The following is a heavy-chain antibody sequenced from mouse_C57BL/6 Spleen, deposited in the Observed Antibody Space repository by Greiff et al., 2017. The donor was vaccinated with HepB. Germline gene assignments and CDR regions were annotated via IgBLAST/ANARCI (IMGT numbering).Heavy chain of an antibody. V-gene: IGHV1-26*01. J-gene: IGHJ4*01. CDR2: INPNNGGT. CDR3: ARRGDPYYYAMDY. D-gene: IGHD3-3*01. CDR1: GYTFTDYY. Sequence: EVQLQQSGPELVKPGASVKISCKASGYTFTDYYMNWVKQSHGKSLEWIGDINPNNGGTSYNQKFKGKATLTVDKSSSTAYMELRSLTSEDSAVYYCARRGDPYYYAMDYWGQGTSVTVSS.